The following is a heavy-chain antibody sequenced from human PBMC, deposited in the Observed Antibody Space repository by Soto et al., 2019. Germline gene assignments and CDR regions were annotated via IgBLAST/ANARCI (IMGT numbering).Heavy chain of an antibody. J-gene: IGHJ5*02. Sequence: PGGSLRLSCAASGFTFSTYSMNWVRQAPGKGLEWVSYISSSSGTIYYADSVKGRFTISRDNAKNSLYLQMNSLRDEDTAVYYCARDPSSSWYNYFDPWGQGTLVTVSS. CDR2: ISSSSGTI. CDR3: ARDPSSSWYNYFDP. D-gene: IGHD6-13*01. V-gene: IGHV3-48*02. CDR1: GFTFSTYS.